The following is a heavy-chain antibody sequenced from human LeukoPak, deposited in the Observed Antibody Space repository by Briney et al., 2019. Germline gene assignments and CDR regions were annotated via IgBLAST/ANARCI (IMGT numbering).Heavy chain of an antibody. V-gene: IGHV3-23*01. CDR3: ARGQGSGDY. Sequence: PGGSLRLSCAASGFTFTSYAMSWVRQAPGKGLEWVSAISGGGGSTYYADSVKGRFTISRDNAKNSLYLQMNSLRAEDTTVYYCARGQGSGDYWGQGTLVTVSS. J-gene: IGHJ4*02. CDR2: ISGGGGST. CDR1: GFTFTSYA. D-gene: IGHD7-27*01.